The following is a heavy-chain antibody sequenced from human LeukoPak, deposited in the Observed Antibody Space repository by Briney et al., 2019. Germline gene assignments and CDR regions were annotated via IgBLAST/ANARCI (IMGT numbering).Heavy chain of an antibody. CDR1: GGSISSYY. CDR3: AGYSSSWYENY. V-gene: IGHV4-59*01. D-gene: IGHD6-13*01. Sequence: SETLSLTCTVSGGSISSYYWSWIRQPPGKGLEWIGYIYYTGSTYYNPSLQSRVTISVDTSKNQFSLKLNSVTAADTAVYYCAGYSSSWYENYWGQGTLVTVSS. CDR2: IYYTGST. J-gene: IGHJ4*02.